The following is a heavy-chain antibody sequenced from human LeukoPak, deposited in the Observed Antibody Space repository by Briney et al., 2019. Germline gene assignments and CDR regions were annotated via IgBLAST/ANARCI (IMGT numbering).Heavy chain of an antibody. V-gene: IGHV3-23*01. D-gene: IGHD4-17*01. J-gene: IGHJ6*03. Sequence: GGSLRLSCAASGFTFSSYAMSWVRQAPGKGLEWVSAISGSGGSTYYADSVKGRFTISRDNSKNMLYLQMNSLRAEDTAIYYCAMRTTVTTVYYYYMDVWGQGTLVTVSS. CDR3: AMRTTVTTVYYYYMDV. CDR1: GFTFSSYA. CDR2: ISGSGGST.